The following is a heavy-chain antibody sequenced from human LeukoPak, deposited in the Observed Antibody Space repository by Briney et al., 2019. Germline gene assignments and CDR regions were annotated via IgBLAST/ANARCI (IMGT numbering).Heavy chain of an antibody. Sequence: SETLSLTCTVSGGSISSSSYYWGWIRQPPGKGLEWIGSIYYSGSTYYNPSLKSRVTISVDTSKNQFSLKLSSVTAADTAAYYCARLTGYSSGWYMYYFDYWGQGTLVTVSS. D-gene: IGHD6-19*01. CDR2: IYYSGST. CDR3: ARLTGYSSGWYMYYFDY. J-gene: IGHJ4*02. V-gene: IGHV4-39*01. CDR1: GGSISSSSYY.